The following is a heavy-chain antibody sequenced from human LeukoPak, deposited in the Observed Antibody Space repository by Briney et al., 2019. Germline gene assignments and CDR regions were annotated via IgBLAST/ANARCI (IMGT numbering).Heavy chain of an antibody. V-gene: IGHV3-23*01. J-gene: IGHJ4*02. D-gene: IGHD1-26*01. CDR1: GFTFSSYA. CDR3: AKDRDSGSYLDCFDY. Sequence: GGSLRLSCAASGFTFSSYAMSWVRQAPGKGLEWDSAISRCGGSTYYADSVKSRFTISRDNSKNTLYLQMNSLRAEDTAVYYCAKDRDSGSYLDCFDYWGQGTLVTVSS. CDR2: ISRCGGST.